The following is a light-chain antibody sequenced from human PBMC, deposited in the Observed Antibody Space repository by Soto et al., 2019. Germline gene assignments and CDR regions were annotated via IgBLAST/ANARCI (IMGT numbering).Light chain of an antibody. J-gene: IGKJ1*01. CDR3: QKYNSYTWK. Sequence: EIPMAQSPFTLAGSVGDIVTITFRACESISSWLAWYQQKPGKAPKLLIYDASSLESGVPSRFSGSGSGTEFTLTISSLQPDDFATYYCQKYNSYTWKFGQGTKVDIK. CDR1: ESISSW. V-gene: IGKV1-5*01. CDR2: DAS.